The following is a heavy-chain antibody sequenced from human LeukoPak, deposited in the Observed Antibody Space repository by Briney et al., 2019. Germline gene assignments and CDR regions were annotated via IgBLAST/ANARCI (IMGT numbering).Heavy chain of an antibody. V-gene: IGHV3-30*02. J-gene: IGHJ4*02. D-gene: IGHD2-2*01. CDR2: MRYDGSNK. Sequence: GGTLRLSCAASGFTFSSYGMHWVCQAPAKGLEWVAFMRYDGSNKYYADSVKGLFTISTENSKKTLYLKMNSLRAEDTAVYYCAKDRTYCSSTSCRKNRRGYFDYWGQGTLVTVSS. CDR3: AKDRTYCSSTSCRKNRRGYFDY. CDR1: GFTFSSYG.